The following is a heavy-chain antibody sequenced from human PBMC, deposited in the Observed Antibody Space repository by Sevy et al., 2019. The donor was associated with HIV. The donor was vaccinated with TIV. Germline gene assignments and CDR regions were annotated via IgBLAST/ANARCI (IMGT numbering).Heavy chain of an antibody. V-gene: IGHV3-21*01. CDR1: GFTFSRYA. CDR3: ARDLFSGGNAVYGY. D-gene: IGHD2-15*01. J-gene: IGHJ4*02. Sequence: GGSLRLSCAASGFTFSRYAMNWVRQAPGKGLEWVSSINAISSNIYYADSVKGRFTISRDNAKNSLYLQMNSVRAEDTAVYYCARDLFSGGNAVYGYWGQGTLVTVSS. CDR2: INAISSNI.